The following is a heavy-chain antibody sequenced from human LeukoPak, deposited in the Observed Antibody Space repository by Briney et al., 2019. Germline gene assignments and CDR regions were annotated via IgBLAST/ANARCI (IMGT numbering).Heavy chain of an antibody. V-gene: IGHV4-59*12. CDR2: IYYSGST. CDR1: GGSISSYY. CDR3: AREILGRYCSGGSCYQDYYFDY. J-gene: IGHJ4*02. Sequence: SETLSLTCTVSGGSISSYYWSRIRQPPGKGLEWIGYIYYSGSTNYNPSLKSRVTISRDNAKNSLYLQMNSLRAEDTAVYYCAREILGRYCSGGSCYQDYYFDYWGQGTLVTVSS. D-gene: IGHD2-15*01.